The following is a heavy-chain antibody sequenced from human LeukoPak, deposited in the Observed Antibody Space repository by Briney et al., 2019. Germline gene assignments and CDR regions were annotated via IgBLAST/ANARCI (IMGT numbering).Heavy chain of an antibody. D-gene: IGHD1-26*01. V-gene: IGHV4-59*01. J-gene: IGHJ3*02. Sequence: KPSETLSLTCTVSGGSISSYYWSWIRQPPGKGLEWIGYIYYSGSTNYNPSLKSRVTISVDTSKNQFSLKLSSVTAADTAVYYCARDSGSYSGAFDIWGQGTMVTVSS. CDR3: ARDSGSYSGAFDI. CDR1: GGSISSYY. CDR2: IYYSGST.